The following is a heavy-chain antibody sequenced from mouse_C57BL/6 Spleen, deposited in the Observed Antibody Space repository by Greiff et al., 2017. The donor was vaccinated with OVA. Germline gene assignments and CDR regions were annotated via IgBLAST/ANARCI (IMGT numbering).Heavy chain of an antibody. Sequence: EVKVVESGEGLVKPGGSLKLSCAASGFTFSSYAMPWVRQTPEKRLEWVAYISSGGGYIYYADTVKGRFTISRDNARNTLYLQMSSLKSEDRAMYNCTRDEGEYYGNYGLAYWGQGTLVTVSA. CDR2: ISSGGGYI. CDR3: TRDEGEYYGNYGLAY. CDR1: GFTFSSYA. D-gene: IGHD2-1*01. J-gene: IGHJ3*01. V-gene: IGHV5-9-1*02.